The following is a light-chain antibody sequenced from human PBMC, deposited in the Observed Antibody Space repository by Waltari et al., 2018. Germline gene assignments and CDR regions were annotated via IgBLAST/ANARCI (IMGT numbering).Light chain of an antibody. J-gene: IGKJ1*01. V-gene: IGKV3-15*01. Sequence: EIVMTHSPATLSVSPRQRATIPCRASQSLGSDLAWYQQKPGQPPTLLVYGASTRATGTPARFSGSGSGTEFTLIISGLQSGDSAVYYCPQYNMRPRTFGQGTRVEI. CDR2: GAS. CDR1: QSLGSD. CDR3: PQYNMRPRT.